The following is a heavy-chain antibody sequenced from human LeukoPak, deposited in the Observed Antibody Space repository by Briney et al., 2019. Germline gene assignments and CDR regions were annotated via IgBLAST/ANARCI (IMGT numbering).Heavy chain of an antibody. CDR3: ARGSVTYYDFWSGYYNYFDYYYYYMDV. Sequence: SETLSLTCTVSGGSISSHYWSWIRQPPGKGLEWIGYIYYSGSTNYNPSLRGRVTISVDTSKNQFSLKLSSVTAADTAVYYCARGSVTYYDFWSGYYNYFDYYYYYMDVWGKGTTVTVSS. CDR2: IYYSGST. CDR1: GGSISSHY. V-gene: IGHV4-59*11. J-gene: IGHJ6*03. D-gene: IGHD3-3*01.